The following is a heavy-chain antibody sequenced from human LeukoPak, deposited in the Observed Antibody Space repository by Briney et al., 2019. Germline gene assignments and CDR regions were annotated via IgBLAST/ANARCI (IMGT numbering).Heavy chain of an antibody. Sequence: GGSLRLSCAASGFTFSGYGMTWVRQAPGKGLEWVANIKRDGNEKNYVDSVKGRFSISRDNAKNSLYLQMDSLRAEDTAVYYCAKEGAYPIITYDSWGQGALVTVSS. V-gene: IGHV3-7*01. CDR2: IKRDGNEK. J-gene: IGHJ5*01. CDR1: GFTFSGYG. D-gene: IGHD3-10*01. CDR3: AKEGAYPIITYDS.